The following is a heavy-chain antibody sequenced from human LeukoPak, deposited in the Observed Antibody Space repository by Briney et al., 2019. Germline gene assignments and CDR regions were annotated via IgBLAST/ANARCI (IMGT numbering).Heavy chain of an antibody. D-gene: IGHD6-13*01. CDR2: IYYSGST. J-gene: IGHJ4*02. CDR1: GGSISSYY. V-gene: IGHV4-59*01. Sequence: SETLSLTCTVSGGSISSYYWSWIRQPPGKGLEWIRYIYYSGSTNYNPSLKSRVTISVDTSKNQFSLKLSSVTAADTAVYYCARGGVAAAGLDYWGQGTLVTVSS. CDR3: ARGGVAAAGLDY.